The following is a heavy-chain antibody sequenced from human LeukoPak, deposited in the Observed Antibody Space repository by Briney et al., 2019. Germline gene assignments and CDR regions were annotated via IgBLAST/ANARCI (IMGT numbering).Heavy chain of an antibody. V-gene: IGHV4-30-2*01. D-gene: IGHD3-10*01. CDR2: IYHSGST. Sequence: SQTLSLTCAVSGGSISSGGYSWSWIRQPPGKGLEWIGYIYHSGSTYYNPSLKSRVTISVDRSKNQFSLKLSSVTAADTAVYYCARVGILLWFGEFDAWGQGTLVTVSS. CDR1: GGSISSGGYS. CDR3: ARVGILLWFGEFDA. J-gene: IGHJ5*02.